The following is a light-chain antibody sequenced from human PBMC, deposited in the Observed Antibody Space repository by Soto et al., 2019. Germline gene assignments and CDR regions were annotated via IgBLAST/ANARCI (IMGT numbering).Light chain of an antibody. Sequence: DIQMTQSPSSPSASVGDTVTISCRASQGISSWLAWYQQKPGKAPKLLIYAASRLQSGVPSRFSGSGSGTDFTLTISSLQPDDIATYYCQQYDTYWTFGQGTKVDIK. CDR2: AAS. V-gene: IGKV1D-16*01. CDR1: QGISSW. J-gene: IGKJ1*01. CDR3: QQYDTYWT.